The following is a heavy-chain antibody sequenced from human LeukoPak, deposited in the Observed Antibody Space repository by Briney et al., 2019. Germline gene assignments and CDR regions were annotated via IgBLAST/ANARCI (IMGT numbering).Heavy chain of an antibody. D-gene: IGHD6-19*01. V-gene: IGHV1-2*02. J-gene: IGHJ4*02. Sequence: GASVTVSCKASGYTFTGYYMHWVRQAPGQGLEWMGWINPNSGGTNYAQKFQGRVTMTRDTSISTAYMELSRLRSDDTAVYYCASPRDSSGWYWVYWGQGTLVTVSS. CDR2: INPNSGGT. CDR1: GYTFTGYY. CDR3: ASPRDSSGWYWVY.